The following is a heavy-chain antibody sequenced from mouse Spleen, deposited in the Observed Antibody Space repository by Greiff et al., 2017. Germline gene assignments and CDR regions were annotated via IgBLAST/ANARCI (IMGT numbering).Heavy chain of an antibody. Sequence: EVQLQQSGPELVKPGASVKISCKASGYTFTDYYMNWVKQSHGKSLEWIGDINPNNGGTSYNQKFKGKATLTVDKSSSTAYMELRSLTSEDSAVYYCAIPMITTRDYYAMDYWGQGTSVTVSS. CDR2: INPNNGGT. J-gene: IGHJ4*01. CDR1: GYTFTDYY. CDR3: AIPMITTRDYYAMDY. V-gene: IGHV1-26*01. D-gene: IGHD2-4*01.